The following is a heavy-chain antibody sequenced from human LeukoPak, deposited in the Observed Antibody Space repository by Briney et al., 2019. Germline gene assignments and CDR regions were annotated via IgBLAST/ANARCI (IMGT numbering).Heavy chain of an antibody. J-gene: IGHJ3*02. CDR2: INAGNGNT. CDR3: ASVGDIRGFDI. V-gene: IGHV1-3*01. D-gene: IGHD3-9*01. CDR1: GYTFTSYA. Sequence: ASVKVSCKASGYTFTSYAMHWVRQAPGQRLEWMGWINAGNGNTKYSQKFQGRVTMTTDTSTSTAYMELRSLRSGDTAVYYCASVGDIRGFDIWGQGTMVTVSS.